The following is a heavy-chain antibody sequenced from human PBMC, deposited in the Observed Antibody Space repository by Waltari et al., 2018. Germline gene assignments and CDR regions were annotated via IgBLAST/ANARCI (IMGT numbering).Heavy chain of an antibody. CDR3: ARGEGLRWYKLDY. V-gene: IGHV1-69*15. D-gene: IGHD1-20*01. CDR2: SIPRLGTT. J-gene: IGHJ4*02. CDR1: GGTFNTYA. Sequence: QVQLVKSGAEVKRPGSSFTVSCKTSGGTFNTYAISWVRPAPGHGIDWMGSSIPRLGTTNYVKKFQGRDTVTADESTSTAYMELSSPTSEDTAGYYWARGEGLRWYKLDYWGQGTLVTVSS.